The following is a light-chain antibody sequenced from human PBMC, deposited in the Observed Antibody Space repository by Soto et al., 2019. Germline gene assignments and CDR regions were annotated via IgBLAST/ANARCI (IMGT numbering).Light chain of an antibody. J-gene: IGKJ2*01. V-gene: IGKV4-1*01. CDR3: QQYYTTPYT. Sequence: DIVMTQSPDSLAVSLGERATINCKSSQSGLYNSNNKNCLAWYQQKPGQPPKLLIFWASTRQSGVPDRFSGSGSGTDFTLTIRRLQAEDVAVYYCQQYYTTPYTFGQGTKLEIK. CDR1: QSGLYNSNNKNC. CDR2: WAS.